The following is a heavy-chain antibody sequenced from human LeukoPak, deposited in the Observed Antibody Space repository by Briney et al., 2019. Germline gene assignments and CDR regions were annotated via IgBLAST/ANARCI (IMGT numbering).Heavy chain of an antibody. V-gene: IGHV4-59*01. Sequence: SETLSLTCTVSGGSISSYYWSWIRQPPGKGLEWIGYIYYSGSTNYNPSLKSRVTISVDTSKNQFSLKLSSVTAADTAVYYCARAKWFGELYLDYWGQGTLVTVSS. CDR2: IYYSGST. J-gene: IGHJ4*02. CDR3: ARAKWFGELYLDY. D-gene: IGHD3-10*01. CDR1: GGSISSYY.